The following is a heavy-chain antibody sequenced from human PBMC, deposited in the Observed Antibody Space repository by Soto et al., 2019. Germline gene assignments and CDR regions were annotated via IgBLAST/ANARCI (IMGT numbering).Heavy chain of an antibody. D-gene: IGHD2-8*01. CDR3: AREYALLRLFRAFDY. Sequence: QVQLVESGGGVVQPGRSLRLSCAASGFTFSSYAMHWVRQAPGKGLEWVAVISYDGSNKYYADSVKGRFTISRDNSKNTLYLQMNSLRAEDTAVYYCAREYALLRLFRAFDYWGQGTLVTVSS. V-gene: IGHV3-30-3*01. J-gene: IGHJ4*02. CDR2: ISYDGSNK. CDR1: GFTFSSYA.